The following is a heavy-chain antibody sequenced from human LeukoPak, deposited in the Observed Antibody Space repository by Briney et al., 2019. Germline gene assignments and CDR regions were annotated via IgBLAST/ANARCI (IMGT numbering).Heavy chain of an antibody. CDR1: GFPLSRSA. J-gene: IGHJ4*02. V-gene: IGHV3-23*01. CDR3: AKSGYNRFDY. CDR2: ISGSGSGGST. D-gene: IGHD5-24*01. Sequence: GGSLRLSCAASGFPLSRSAMSWVRQAPGKGLEWVSNISGSGSGGSTYYADSVKGRFTISRDNSKNTLYLQMNSLRAEDTAVYYCAKSGYNRFDYWGQGTLITVSS.